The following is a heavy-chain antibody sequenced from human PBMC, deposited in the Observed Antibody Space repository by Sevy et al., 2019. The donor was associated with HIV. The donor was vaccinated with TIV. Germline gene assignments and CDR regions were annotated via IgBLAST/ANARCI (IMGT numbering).Heavy chain of an antibody. Sequence: GGSLRLSCGASGFTFSNAWMTWVRQAPGKGLEWVGRIKNKSEGGTTYYAAPVKGRFTISRDDSKNTLYLQMNSLKSDDTAVYHCTNNRGYCIDGVCGEYLDSWGQGTLVTVSS. CDR3: TNNRGYCIDGVCGEYLDS. CDR2: IKNKSEGGTT. V-gene: IGHV3-15*01. D-gene: IGHD2-8*01. CDR1: GFTFSNAW. J-gene: IGHJ4*02.